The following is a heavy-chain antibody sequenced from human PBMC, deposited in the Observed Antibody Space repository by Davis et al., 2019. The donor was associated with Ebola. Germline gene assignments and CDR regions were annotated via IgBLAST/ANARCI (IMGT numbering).Heavy chain of an antibody. CDR2: MNPNSGNT. CDR3: ATDGAIFGGERDDY. V-gene: IGHV1-8*01. D-gene: IGHD3-16*01. J-gene: IGHJ4*02. CDR1: GYAFTSYD. Sequence: AASVKVSCKASGYAFTSYDINWVRQATGQGLEWMGWMNPNSGNTGYVERFQGRVTMSRNTSISTAYMELSSLRSEDTAVYYCATDGAIFGGERDDYWGQGTLVTVSS.